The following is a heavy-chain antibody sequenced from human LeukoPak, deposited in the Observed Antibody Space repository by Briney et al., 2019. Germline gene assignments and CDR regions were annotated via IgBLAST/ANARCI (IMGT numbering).Heavy chain of an antibody. Sequence: GGSLRLSCAASGFTFSNYEMNWVRQAPGKGLEWVSYISSSGDSIYYADSVKGRFTISRDNDKNSLYLQMNSLRAEDTAVYYCARVLPYFDYWGQGTLVTVSS. CDR3: ARVLPYFDY. CDR2: ISSSGDSI. CDR1: GFTFSNYE. V-gene: IGHV3-48*03. J-gene: IGHJ4*02.